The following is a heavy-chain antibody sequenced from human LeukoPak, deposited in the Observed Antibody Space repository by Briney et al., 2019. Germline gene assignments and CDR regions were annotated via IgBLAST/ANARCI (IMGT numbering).Heavy chain of an antibody. CDR3: ARDVGFNNGWPA. CDR2: ISVGGSDE. CDR1: GFSFKTYE. V-gene: IGHV3-48*03. Sequence: GGSLRLPCVASGFSFKTYEMNWVRQAPGKGLEWISYISVGGSDEDYADSVKGRFSISRDNAKNSVFLQMNSLRVEDTAVYYCARDVGFNNGWPAWGQGTLVTVSS. J-gene: IGHJ5*02. D-gene: IGHD6-19*01.